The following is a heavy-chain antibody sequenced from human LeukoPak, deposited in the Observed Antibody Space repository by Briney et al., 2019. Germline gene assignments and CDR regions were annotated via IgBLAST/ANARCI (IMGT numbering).Heavy chain of an antibody. CDR3: ARGEFAWIQGSYGMNV. Sequence: PGGSLRLSCTASGFTFSDYWMSWVRQAPGKGPEWVANIKQDGSDKYYVDSVKGRFTISRDNAKNTLFPQVNSLRPEDTAVYYCARGEFAWIQGSYGMNVWGQGTTVTVSS. CDR1: GFTFSDYW. V-gene: IGHV3-7*01. CDR2: IKQDGSDK. D-gene: IGHD5-18*01. J-gene: IGHJ6*02.